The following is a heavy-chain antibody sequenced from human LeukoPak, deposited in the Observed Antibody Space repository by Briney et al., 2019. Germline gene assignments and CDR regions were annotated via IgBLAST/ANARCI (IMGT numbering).Heavy chain of an antibody. CDR1: GFTFSSYG. CDR2: ISGSGGST. J-gene: IGHJ5*02. V-gene: IGHV3-23*01. D-gene: IGHD2-2*01. Sequence: GGSLRLSCAASGFTFSSYGMSWVRQAPGKGLEWVSAISGSGGSTYYADSVKGRFTISRDNAKSSVYLQMNRLSAEDTAIYYCARDPCGSTTCYLKSWGQGTLVAVSS. CDR3: ARDPCGSTTCYLKS.